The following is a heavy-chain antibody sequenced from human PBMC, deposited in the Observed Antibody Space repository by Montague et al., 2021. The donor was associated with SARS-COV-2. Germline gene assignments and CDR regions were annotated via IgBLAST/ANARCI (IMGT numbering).Heavy chain of an antibody. CDR2: ISGSGGST. CDR1: GFTFTHYA. Sequence: SLRLSCAASGFTFTHYAMNWVRQGPGKGLEWVSSISGSGGSTYYADSVKGRFAISRDNSQNTLYLQMNSLRAEDAAVYYCAKPLGVVTPGYYYTVDVWGQGTTVTVSS. D-gene: IGHD3-22*01. V-gene: IGHV3-23*01. CDR3: AKPLGVVTPGYYYTVDV. J-gene: IGHJ6*02.